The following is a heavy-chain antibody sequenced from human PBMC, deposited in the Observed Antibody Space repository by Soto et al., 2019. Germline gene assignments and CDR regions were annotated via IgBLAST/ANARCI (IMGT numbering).Heavy chain of an antibody. D-gene: IGHD3-16*01. CDR1: GFTFTSSA. Sequence: SVKVSCKASGFTFTSSAVQWVRQARGQRLEWIGWIVVGSGNTNYAQKFQERVTITRDMSTSTAYMELSSLRSEDTAVYYCAFVFGGIFLYPVDFDYGGQEPRVTFSS. CDR3: AFVFGGIFLYPVDFDY. V-gene: IGHV1-58*01. J-gene: IGHJ4*02. CDR2: IVVGSGNT.